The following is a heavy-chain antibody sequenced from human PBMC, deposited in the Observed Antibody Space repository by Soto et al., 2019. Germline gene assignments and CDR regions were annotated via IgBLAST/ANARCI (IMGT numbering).Heavy chain of an antibody. D-gene: IGHD6-19*01. CDR2: TYYSSKWYN. Sequence: SHTLSLPCAISGFSVSSYSAAWNLIRQFPSRGLEWLGRTYYSSKWYNDYAVSVKSRITINPDTSKNQFSLQLNSVTPEDTAVYYCARAIAVAGTYYYYGMDVWGQGTTVTVSS. CDR3: ARAIAVAGTYYYYGMDV. J-gene: IGHJ6*02. V-gene: IGHV6-1*01. CDR1: GFSVSSYSAA.